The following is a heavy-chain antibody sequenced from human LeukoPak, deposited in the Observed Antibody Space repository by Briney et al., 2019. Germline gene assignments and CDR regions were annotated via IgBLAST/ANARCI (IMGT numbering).Heavy chain of an antibody. D-gene: IGHD6-19*01. Sequence: SETLSLTCTVSAGSISSSSYYWGWIRQPPGKGLEWIGSIYYSGSTHYNPSLKSRVTISVDTSKNQFSLKLSSVTAADTAVYYCARVGSGSFDYWGQGTLVTVSS. CDR1: AGSISSSSYY. CDR2: IYYSGST. J-gene: IGHJ4*02. CDR3: ARVGSGSFDY. V-gene: IGHV4-39*01.